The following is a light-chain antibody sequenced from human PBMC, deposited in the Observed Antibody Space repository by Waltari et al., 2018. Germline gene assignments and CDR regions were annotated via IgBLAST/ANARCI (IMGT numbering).Light chain of an antibody. CDR3: QQYNDWLQYT. CDR1: QSVSTK. CDR2: GAS. V-gene: IGKV3-15*01. Sequence: EIVMTQSPATLSVSPGERATLSCRAGQSVSTKVAWYQQKPGQSPRLLIYGASTRATGVPARFSGSGSGTEFTLTISSLQSEDFAVYYCQQYNDWLQYTFGQGTKLEIK. J-gene: IGKJ2*01.